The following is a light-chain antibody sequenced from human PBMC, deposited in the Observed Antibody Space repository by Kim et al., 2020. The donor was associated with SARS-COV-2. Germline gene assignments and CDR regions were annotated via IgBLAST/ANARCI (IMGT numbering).Light chain of an antibody. CDR1: QGISNY. CDR2: AAS. CDR3: QYYKDASL. J-gene: IGKJ2*01. V-gene: IGKV1-27*01. Sequence: IQMTQSPSSLSASVGDRVTITCRVSQGISNYLAWYQQKPGKVPQLLIYAASTLQSGVPSRFSGSASGTDFTLTISTLQPEDVATYYCQYYKDASLFGQGTKLEI.